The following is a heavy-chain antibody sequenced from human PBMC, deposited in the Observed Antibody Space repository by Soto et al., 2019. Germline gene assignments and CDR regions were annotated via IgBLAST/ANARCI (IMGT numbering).Heavy chain of an antibody. CDR2: ISVGGDRT. CDR3: AKADCSSRSCYGIPQIRMNWFDP. CDR1: GFTFSSYA. J-gene: IGHJ5*02. V-gene: IGHV3-23*01. D-gene: IGHD2-2*01. Sequence: GGSLRLSCAASGFTFSSYAMSWVRQAPGKGLGWVSAISVGGDRTYYADSVKGRFTISRDNSKNTVYLQMKSLRADDTAVYFCAKADCSSRSCYGIPQIRMNWFDP.